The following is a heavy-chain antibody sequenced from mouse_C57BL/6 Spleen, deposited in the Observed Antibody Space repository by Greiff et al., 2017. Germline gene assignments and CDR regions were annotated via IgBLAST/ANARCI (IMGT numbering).Heavy chain of an antibody. CDR1: DYEFPPHD. D-gene: IGHD2-12*01. CDR2: INSDGGGP. Sequence: EVQLVESGGGLVQPGESLKLSCESNDYEFPPHDMPWVRQTPEQRLELVAAINSDGGGPSSPDTMERRFIISRNNTKKTLYLQMSSLRSEEADLYDCERRGNDGRYAMDYWGQGTSVTVSS. J-gene: IGHJ4*01. CDR3: ERRGNDGRYAMDY. V-gene: IGHV5-2*01.